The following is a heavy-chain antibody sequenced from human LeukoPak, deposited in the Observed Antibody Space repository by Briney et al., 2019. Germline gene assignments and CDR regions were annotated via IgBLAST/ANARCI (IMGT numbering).Heavy chain of an antibody. D-gene: IGHD3-10*01. V-gene: IGHV4-39*01. CDR2: IYYSGST. CDR3: ARLLLGLGRQYNWFDP. J-gene: IGHJ5*02. CDR1: GGSISSSSYY. Sequence: SETLSLTCTVSGGSISSSSYYWGWIRQPPGKGLEWIGSIYYSGSTYYNPSLKSRVTISVDTSKNQFSLKLSSVTAADTAVYYCARLLLGLGRQYNWFDPWGQGTLVTVSS.